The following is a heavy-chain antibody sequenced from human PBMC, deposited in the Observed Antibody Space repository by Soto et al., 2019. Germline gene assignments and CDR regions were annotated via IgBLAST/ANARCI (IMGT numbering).Heavy chain of an antibody. CDR1: GYSFTSYW. J-gene: IGHJ6*02. D-gene: IGHD6-6*01. Sequence: GESLKISCKGSGYSFTSYWISWVRQMPGKGLEWMGRIDPSDSYTNYSPSFQGHVTISADKSISTAYLQWSSLKASDTAMYYCARSSSSFFVNYYYYGMDVWGQGPTVTVSS. CDR2: IDPSDSYT. V-gene: IGHV5-10-1*01. CDR3: ARSSSSFFVNYYYYGMDV.